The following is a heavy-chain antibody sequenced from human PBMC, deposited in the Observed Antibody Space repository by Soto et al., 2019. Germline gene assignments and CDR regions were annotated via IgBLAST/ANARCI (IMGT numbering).Heavy chain of an antibody. CDR3: ARDGSAGSYYDF. CDR1: GGSISTYY. V-gene: IGHV4-59*01. Sequence: PSETLSLTCTVSGGSISTYYWNWIRQSPGKGLEWIGYIYHSGGTSYNPSLKSRVTISVDTSKNQFSLKLTSVTAADTAVYYCARDGSAGSYYDFWGQGTLVTAPQ. J-gene: IGHJ4*02. CDR2: IYHSGGT. D-gene: IGHD3-10*01.